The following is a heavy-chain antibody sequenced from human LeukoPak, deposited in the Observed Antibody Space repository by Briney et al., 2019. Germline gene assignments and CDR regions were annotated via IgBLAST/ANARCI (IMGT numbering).Heavy chain of an antibody. CDR1: GITLSNYG. J-gene: IGHJ4*02. D-gene: IGHD3-22*01. V-gene: IGHV3-23*01. Sequence: GSLHLSCVVSGITLSNYGMSWVRPAPGKGLEWVAGISGSGGGTKYADSVKGRLTISRDNRKNTLYLQMNSLRAEDTAMYFCAKRGVVIRVILVGFHKEAYYFDSWGQGALVTVSS. CDR2: ISGSGGGT. CDR3: AKRGVVIRVILVGFHKEAYYFDS.